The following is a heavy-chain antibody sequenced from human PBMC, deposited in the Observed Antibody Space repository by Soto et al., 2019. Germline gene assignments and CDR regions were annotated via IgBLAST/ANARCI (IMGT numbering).Heavy chain of an antibody. CDR2: ISYDGNNK. J-gene: IGHJ6*02. D-gene: IGHD3-22*01. Sequence: WVLRLSCAASGFTFSSYAIHWVRQAPGKGLEWLAVISYDGNNKNYADSVKGRFTISRDNSKNTLYLQMNRLRAEDTSVYYCARDGWLYYDSSSQGMDVWGQGTTVTVSS. CDR3: ARDGWLYYDSSSQGMDV. CDR1: GFTFSSYA. V-gene: IGHV3-30-3*01.